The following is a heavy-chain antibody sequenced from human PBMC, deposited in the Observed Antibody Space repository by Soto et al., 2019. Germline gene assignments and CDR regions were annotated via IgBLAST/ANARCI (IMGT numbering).Heavy chain of an antibody. D-gene: IGHD4-17*01. CDR3: AKDYDYGDSLPFDY. J-gene: IGHJ4*02. Sequence: EVQLLEAGGGLVQPGGSLRLSCAASGFSFRNYGMSWVRQAPGKGLEWLSAIIGNGDTTYYADSVRGRFTISRDNSKNTLYLQSNDLGAEDTAIYYCAKDYDYGDSLPFDYWGQGTLVTVSS. CDR2: IIGNGDTT. V-gene: IGHV3-23*01. CDR1: GFSFRNYG.